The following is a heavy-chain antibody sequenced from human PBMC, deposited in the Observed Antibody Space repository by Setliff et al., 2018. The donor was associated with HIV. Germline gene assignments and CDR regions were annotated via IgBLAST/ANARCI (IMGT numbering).Heavy chain of an antibody. CDR1: GASMSSGRFS. D-gene: IGHD4-17*01. J-gene: IGHJ4*02. CDR2: IYTTGVT. CDR3: ARKSMVTTEPLRY. V-gene: IGHV4-61*09. Sequence: SETLSLTCSVSGASMSSGRFSYNWIRQPAGKGLQWIGHIYTTGVTDYNPSLKSRVTISLDTSKDQISLNLTSVTGADTAVYYCARKSMVTTEPLRYWGQGILVTVSS.